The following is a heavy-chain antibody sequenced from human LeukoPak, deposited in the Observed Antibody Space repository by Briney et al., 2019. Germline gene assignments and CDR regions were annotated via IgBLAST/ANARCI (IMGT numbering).Heavy chain of an antibody. V-gene: IGHV3-30-3*01. D-gene: IGHD4-17*01. CDR1: GFTFSSYA. CDR3: ARGNDYGASIAFDI. J-gene: IGHJ3*02. CDR2: ISYDGSNK. Sequence: PGGSLRLSCAASGFTFSSYAMHWVRQAPGKGLEWVAVISYDGSNKYYADSVKGRFTISRDNSKNTLYLQMNSLRAEDTAVYYCARGNDYGASIAFDIWGQGTMVTVSS.